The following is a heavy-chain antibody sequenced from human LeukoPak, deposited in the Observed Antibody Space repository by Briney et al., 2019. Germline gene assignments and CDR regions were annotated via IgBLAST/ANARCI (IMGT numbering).Heavy chain of an antibody. CDR2: IWYDGSNK. Sequence: GGSLRLSCAAPGFTFSSYGMHWVRQAPGKGLESVAVIWYDGSNKYYADSVKCRFTISRDNSKNTLYLQMNSLRAEDTAVYYCAKSPAEGGATISYFDYWGQGTLVTVSS. CDR3: AKSPAEGGATISYFDY. D-gene: IGHD5-12*01. J-gene: IGHJ4*02. V-gene: IGHV3-33*06. CDR1: GFTFSSYG.